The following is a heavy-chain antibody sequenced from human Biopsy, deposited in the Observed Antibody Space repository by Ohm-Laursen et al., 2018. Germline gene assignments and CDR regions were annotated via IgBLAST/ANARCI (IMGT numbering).Heavy chain of an antibody. D-gene: IGHD2-2*01. J-gene: IGHJ2*01. V-gene: IGHV1-18*01. CDR3: ARVEDSTRHWYFDL. CDR1: GYTFSDYI. Sequence: SSVKVSCKASGYTFSDYILNWVRQAPGQGLEWMGWINTRRGDTNYAQKFQGRVTMTRDTSTTTVFMELTSLRSDDTAMYYCARVEDSTRHWYFDLGGRGTQVTVSS. CDR2: INTRRGDT.